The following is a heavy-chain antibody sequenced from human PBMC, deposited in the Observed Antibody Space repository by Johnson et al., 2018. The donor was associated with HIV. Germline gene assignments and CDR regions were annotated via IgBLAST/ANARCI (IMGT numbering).Heavy chain of an antibody. Sequence: QVQLVESGGGVVQPGRSLRLSCTVSGIIFSHYGMHWVRQAPGKGLEWVALISYDGSNKYYADSVKGRFTISRDNSKNTLYLQMNSLRAEDTAVYYCAKEASGWYHAGDAFDIWGQGTMVTVSS. D-gene: IGHD6-19*01. V-gene: IGHV3-30*18. CDR3: AKEASGWYHAGDAFDI. CDR2: ISYDGSNK. J-gene: IGHJ3*02. CDR1: GIIFSHYG.